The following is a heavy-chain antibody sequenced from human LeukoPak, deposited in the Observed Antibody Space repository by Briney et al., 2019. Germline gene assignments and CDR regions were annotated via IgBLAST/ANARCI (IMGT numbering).Heavy chain of an antibody. J-gene: IGHJ3*02. CDR1: GFSVNFNY. CDR2: INTDGSST. CDR3: ARVPWFGELKDAFDI. V-gene: IGHV3-74*01. D-gene: IGHD3-10*01. Sequence: GGSLRLSCAASGFSVNFNYMSWVRQVPGTGLEWVSRINTDGSSTRYADSVKGRFTISRDNAKNTLYLQMNSLRAEDTAVYYCARVPWFGELKDAFDIWGQGTMITVSS.